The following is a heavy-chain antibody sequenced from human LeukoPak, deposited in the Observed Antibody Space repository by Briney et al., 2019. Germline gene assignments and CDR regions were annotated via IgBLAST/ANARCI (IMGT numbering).Heavy chain of an antibody. CDR2: IYYSGST. D-gene: IGHD6-13*01. CDR3: ARHEESAAAAMYYYYYYMDV. Sequence: PSETLSLTCTVSGGSISSSSYYWGWIRQPPGKGLEWIGSIYYSGSTYYNPSLKSRVTISVDTSKNQFSLKLSSVTAADTAVYYCARHEESAAAAMYYYYYYMDVWGKGTTVTVSS. J-gene: IGHJ6*03. CDR1: GGSISSSSYY. V-gene: IGHV4-39*01.